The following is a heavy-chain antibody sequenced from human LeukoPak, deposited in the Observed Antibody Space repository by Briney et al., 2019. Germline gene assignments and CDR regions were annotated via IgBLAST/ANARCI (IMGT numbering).Heavy chain of an antibody. CDR3: ARSGGYCTNGVCSYYFDY. Sequence: PSETLSLTCTVSGGSISSYYWSWIRLPPGKGLEWIGYIYYSGSTNYNPSLKSRVTISVDTSKNQFSLKLSSVTAADTAVYYCARSGGYCTNGVCSYYFDYWGQGTLVTVSS. CDR2: IYYSGST. V-gene: IGHV4-59*01. D-gene: IGHD2-8*01. CDR1: GGSISSYY. J-gene: IGHJ4*02.